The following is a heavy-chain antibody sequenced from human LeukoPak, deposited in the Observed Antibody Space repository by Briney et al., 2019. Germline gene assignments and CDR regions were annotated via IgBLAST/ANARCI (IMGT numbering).Heavy chain of an antibody. V-gene: IGHV4-31*03. D-gene: IGHD2-2*01. CDR2: IYYSGST. Sequence: SETLCLTCTVSGGSISSGGLYWSWIRQHPGKGLEWIGYIYYSGSTYYNPSLKTRVTISIDTSKNQFSLNLNSVTAADTAVYYCARESSTGRSDYWGEGSLATVSS. CDR1: GGSISSGGLY. CDR3: ARESSTGRSDY. J-gene: IGHJ4*01.